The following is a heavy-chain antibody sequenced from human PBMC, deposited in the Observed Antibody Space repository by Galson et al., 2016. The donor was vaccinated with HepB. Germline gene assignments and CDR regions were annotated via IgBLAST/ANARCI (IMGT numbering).Heavy chain of an antibody. J-gene: IGHJ4*02. CDR1: GYIFTGYY. CDR2: INPNSGGP. Sequence: SVKVSCKASGYIFTGYYIHWVRQAPGQGLEWMGWINPNSGGPNYAQKFQGRVTMTRDTSISTAYMELSRLRSDDTAVYYCAKVPATPPRLFCSGSGSHYLDYWGQGTLVTVSS. D-gene: IGHD3-10*01. CDR3: AKVPATPPRLFCSGSGSHYLDY. V-gene: IGHV1-2*02.